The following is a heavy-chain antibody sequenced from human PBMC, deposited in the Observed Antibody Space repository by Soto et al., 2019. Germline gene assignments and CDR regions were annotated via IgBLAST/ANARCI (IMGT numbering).Heavy chain of an antibody. D-gene: IGHD3-3*01. J-gene: IGHJ3*02. Sequence: SETLSLTCTVSGGSISSYYWSWIRQPPGKGLEWIGYIYYSGSTNYNPSLKSRVTISVDTSKNQFSLKLSSVTAADTAVYYCARLDYDFWSSYCKGNEAFDIWGQGTMVTVSS. CDR1: GGSISSYY. CDR3: ARLDYDFWSSYCKGNEAFDI. V-gene: IGHV4-59*01. CDR2: IYYSGST.